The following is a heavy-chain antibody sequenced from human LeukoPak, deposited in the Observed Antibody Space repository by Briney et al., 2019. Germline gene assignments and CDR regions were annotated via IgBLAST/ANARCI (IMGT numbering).Heavy chain of an antibody. CDR2: IYYSGST. V-gene: IGHV4-31*03. CDR3: ARDIHLAFDI. CDR1: GGSISSGGSY. J-gene: IGHJ3*02. Sequence: SETLSLTCTVSGGSISSGGSYWSWIRQHPGKGLEWIGYIYYSGSTYYNPSLKSRVTISVDTSKNQFSLKLSSVTAADTAVYYCARDIHLAFDIWGQGTMVTVSS.